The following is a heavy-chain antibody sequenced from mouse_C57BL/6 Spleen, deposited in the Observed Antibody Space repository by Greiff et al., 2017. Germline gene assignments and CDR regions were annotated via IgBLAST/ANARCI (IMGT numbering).Heavy chain of an antibody. CDR3: TVIYYYGSSSFAY. CDR2: IRLKSDNYAT. D-gene: IGHD1-1*01. J-gene: IGHJ3*01. CDR1: GFTFSNYW. V-gene: IGHV6-3*01. Sequence: EVKVEESGGGLVQPGGSMKLSCVASGFTFSNYWMNWVRQSPEKGLEWVAQIRLKSDNYATHYAESVKGRFTISRDDSKSSVYLQMNNLRAEDTGIYYCTVIYYYGSSSFAYWGQGTLVTVSA.